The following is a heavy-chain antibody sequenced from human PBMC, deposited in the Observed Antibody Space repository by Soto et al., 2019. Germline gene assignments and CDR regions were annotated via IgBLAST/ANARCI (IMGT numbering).Heavy chain of an antibody. V-gene: IGHV4-59*01. Sequence: SETLSLTCTVSGGSISNYYWTWIRQPPGKGLEWIGYIYYSGSTNYNPSLKSRVTISVDTSKNQFSLKLSSVTAADTAVYYCAKDSGYTYGYFRWFDPWGQGTLVTVSS. CDR3: AKDSGYTYGYFRWFDP. D-gene: IGHD5-18*01. J-gene: IGHJ5*02. CDR2: IYYSGST. CDR1: GGSISNYY.